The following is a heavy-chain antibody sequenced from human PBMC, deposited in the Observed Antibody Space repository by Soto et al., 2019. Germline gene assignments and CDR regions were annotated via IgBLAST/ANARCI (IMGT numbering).Heavy chain of an antibody. CDR3: VRGNYDSSSLYLAAWFNP. V-gene: IGHV1-2*02. Sequence: QVQLVQSGAEVKKPGASVKVSCKASGYTFTGYYIHWVRQAPGQGLEWMGWIIPGSGGTKYAQKLQGRATLSGDTSTSTVYRELSRLTSEETAVYYCVRGNYDSSSLYLAAWFNPWGHGTLVTASS. J-gene: IGHJ5*02. CDR1: GYTFTGYY. CDR2: IIPGSGGT. D-gene: IGHD3-22*01.